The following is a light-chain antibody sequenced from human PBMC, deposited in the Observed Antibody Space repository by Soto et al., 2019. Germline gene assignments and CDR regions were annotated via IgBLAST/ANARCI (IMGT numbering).Light chain of an antibody. CDR3: QQYESTPPT. J-gene: IGKJ2*01. V-gene: IGKV4-1*01. CDR1: QSVLYSSNNKNY. Sequence: DIVMTQSPDSLAVSLGERATINCKSSQSVLYSSNNKNYLAWYQQRPGQPPKLLIYWASTRESGVPDRFSGSGYGTDFTLTSTRLQAEDVAVYDCQQYESTPPTFGQGTKLEIK. CDR2: WAS.